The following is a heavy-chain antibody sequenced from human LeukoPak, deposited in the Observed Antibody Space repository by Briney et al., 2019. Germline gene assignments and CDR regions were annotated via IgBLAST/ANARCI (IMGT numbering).Heavy chain of an antibody. CDR2: ITSSGGSA. CDR3: ATDVTGGAISF. J-gene: IGHJ4*02. CDR1: GFTFSTYA. Sequence: GGSLRLSCAASGFTFSTYAMSWVRQAPGKGLEWVSIITSSGGSANYADSVKGRFTISRDNSKNTLYLQMNSLKPDDTAVYYCATDVTGGAISFWGQGALVTVSS. V-gene: IGHV3-23*01. D-gene: IGHD1-14*01.